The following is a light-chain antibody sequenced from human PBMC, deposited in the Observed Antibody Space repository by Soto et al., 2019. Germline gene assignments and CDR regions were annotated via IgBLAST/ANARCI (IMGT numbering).Light chain of an antibody. J-gene: IGKJ2*01. CDR2: GAS. CDR3: HQYNNWPPA. CDR1: QSVSSN. V-gene: IGKV3-15*01. Sequence: EIVMTQSPATLSVSPGERATLSCRASQSVSSNLAWYQQKPGQAPRLLIYGASTRATGIAARFSGSGSGTEFTLTISSLQSEDFAIYYCHQYNNWPPAFGQGTMLEIK.